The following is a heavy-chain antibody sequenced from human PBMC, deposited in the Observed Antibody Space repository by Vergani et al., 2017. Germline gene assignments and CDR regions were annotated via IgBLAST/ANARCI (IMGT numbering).Heavy chain of an antibody. V-gene: IGHV4-34*01. CDR1: GGSFSGYY. J-gene: IGHJ4*02. CDR3: ARALTDYGVYRHDY. CDR2: INHSGST. Sequence: QVQLQQWGAGLLKPSETLSLTCAVYGGSFSGYYWSWIRQPPGKGLEWIGEINHSGSTNYNPSLKSRVTISVDTSKNQFSLKLSSVTAADTAVYYCARALTDYGVYRHDYWGQGTLVTVSS. D-gene: IGHD4-17*01.